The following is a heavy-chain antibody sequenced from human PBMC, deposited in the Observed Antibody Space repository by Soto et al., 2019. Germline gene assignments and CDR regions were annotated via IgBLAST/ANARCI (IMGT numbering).Heavy chain of an antibody. V-gene: IGHV4-30-2*01. CDR1: GGSISSGGYS. CDR3: ARDNAGSWFDP. J-gene: IGHJ5*02. D-gene: IGHD1-1*01. CDR2: IYHSGST. Sequence: PSETLSLTCAVSGGSISSGGYSWSWIRQPPGKGLEWIGYIYHSGSTYYNPSLKSRVTISVDRSKNQFSLKLSSVTAADTAVYYCARDNAGSWFDPWGQGTLVTVSS.